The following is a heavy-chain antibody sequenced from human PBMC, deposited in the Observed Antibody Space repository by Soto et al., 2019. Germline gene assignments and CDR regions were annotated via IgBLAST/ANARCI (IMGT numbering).Heavy chain of an antibody. CDR2: SSSSSSNI. J-gene: IGHJ4*02. CDR1: GFPLSTYS. V-gene: IGHV3-21*01. D-gene: IGHD5-18*01. CDR3: AQSGSSYASGGGSFDL. Sequence: EVQLVESGGGLVKPGGSLRLSCAASGFPLSTYSMNWVRQAPGKGLEWVSSSSSSSSNIYYADSVKGRFTTSRDSAKNSLYLQMDSLRAEDTAIYYCAQSGSSYASGGGSFDLWGQGTLVTVSS.